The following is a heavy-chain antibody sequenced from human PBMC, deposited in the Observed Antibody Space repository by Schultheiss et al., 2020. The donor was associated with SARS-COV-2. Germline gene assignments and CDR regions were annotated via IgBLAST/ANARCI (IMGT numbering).Heavy chain of an antibody. V-gene: IGHV4-61*08. J-gene: IGHJ4*02. CDR1: GGSISSGDYY. D-gene: IGHD5-18*01. CDR2: IYYSGST. CDR3: ARGAYSYGHIYYFDS. Sequence: SETLSLTCTVSGGSISSGDYYWSWIRQPPGKGLEWIGYIYYSGSTYYNPSLKSRVTISVDTSKNQFSLRLTSVTAADAAVYFCARGAYSYGHIYYFDSWGQGTLVTVSS.